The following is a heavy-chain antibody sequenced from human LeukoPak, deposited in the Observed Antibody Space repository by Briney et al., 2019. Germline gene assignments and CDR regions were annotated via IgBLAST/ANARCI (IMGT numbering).Heavy chain of an antibody. D-gene: IGHD6-19*01. V-gene: IGHV3-7*01. J-gene: IGHJ4*02. CDR3: ARELGWDSSEGRDY. CDR1: GFTFSSFW. Sequence: PGGSLRLSCAASGFTFSSFWMSWVRQAPGKGLEWVANIKNDGSEEYYVDSVKGRFNISRDNAKNSLYLQMNSLRAEDTAVYYCARELGWDSSEGRDYWGQGSLVTVSS. CDR2: IKNDGSEE.